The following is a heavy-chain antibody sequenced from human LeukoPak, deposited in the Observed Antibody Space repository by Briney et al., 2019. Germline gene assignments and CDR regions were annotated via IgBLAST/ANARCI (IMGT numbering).Heavy chain of an antibody. D-gene: IGHD5-12*01. Sequence: GGSLRLSCAASGFTFSSYGMHWVRQAPGKGLEWVAVIWYDGSNKYYADSVKGRFTISRDNSKNTLYLQMNSLRAEDTAVYYCARDSEEGYSGYGHDYWGQGTLDTVSS. CDR3: ARDSEEGYSGYGHDY. J-gene: IGHJ4*02. V-gene: IGHV3-33*01. CDR1: GFTFSSYG. CDR2: IWYDGSNK.